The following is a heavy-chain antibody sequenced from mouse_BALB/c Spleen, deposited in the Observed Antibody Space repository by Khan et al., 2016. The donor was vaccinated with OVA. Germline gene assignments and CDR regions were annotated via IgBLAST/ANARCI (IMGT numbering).Heavy chain of an antibody. D-gene: IGHD2-1*01. CDR3: ARSGGNFHWYFDV. J-gene: IGHJ1*01. CDR1: GFTFSSFG. Sequence: EVALVESGGGLVQPGGSRKLSCAASGFTFSSFGMHWVRQAPKKGLEWVAYISSGSSTIYYVDTVKGRFTISRDSPKNTLFVQMTMLRSEDTAMYYCARSGGNFHWYFDVWGAGTSVTVSS. CDR2: ISSGSSTI. V-gene: IGHV5-17*02.